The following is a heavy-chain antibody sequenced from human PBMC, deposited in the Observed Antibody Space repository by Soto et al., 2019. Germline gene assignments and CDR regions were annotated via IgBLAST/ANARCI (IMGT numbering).Heavy chain of an antibody. CDR3: ARAAGYGDYESIFDY. V-gene: IGHV1-2*04. J-gene: IGHJ4*02. CDR2: INPNSGGT. D-gene: IGHD4-17*01. Sequence: ASVKVSCKASGYTFTGCYMRWVRQAPRQGLEWMGWINPNSGGTNYAQKFQGWVTMTRDTSISTAYMELSRLRSDDTAVYYCARAAGYGDYESIFDYWGQGTLVTVSS. CDR1: GYTFTGCY.